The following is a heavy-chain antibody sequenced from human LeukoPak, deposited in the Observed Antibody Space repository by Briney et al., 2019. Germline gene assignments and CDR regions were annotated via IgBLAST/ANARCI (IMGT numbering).Heavy chain of an antibody. Sequence: ASVKVSCKASGYTFTGYYMHWVRQAPGQGLEWMGWINPNSGGTNYAQKFQGRVTMTRDMSTSTVYMELSSLRSEDTAVYYCARGADIVVVVAAQNWFDPWGQGTLVTVSS. D-gene: IGHD2-15*01. CDR3: ARGADIVVVVAAQNWFDP. V-gene: IGHV1-2*02. CDR1: GYTFTGYY. J-gene: IGHJ5*02. CDR2: INPNSGGT.